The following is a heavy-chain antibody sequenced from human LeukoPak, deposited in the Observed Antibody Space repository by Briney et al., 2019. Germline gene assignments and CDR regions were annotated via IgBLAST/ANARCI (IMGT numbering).Heavy chain of an antibody. CDR2: IYYSGST. V-gene: IGHV4-39*07. J-gene: IGHJ6*03. Sequence: PSETLSLTCTVSGGSISSSSYYWGWIRQPPGKGLEWIGSIYYSGSTYYNPSLKSRVTISVDTSKNQFSLKLSSVTAADTAVYYCARPYTGYYYMDVWGKGTTVTVSS. CDR3: ARPYTGYYYMDV. D-gene: IGHD2-2*02. CDR1: GGSISSSSYY.